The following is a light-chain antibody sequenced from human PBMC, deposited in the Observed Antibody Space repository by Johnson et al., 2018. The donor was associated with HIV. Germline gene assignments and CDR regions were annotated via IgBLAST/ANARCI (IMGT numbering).Light chain of an antibody. CDR1: SSNIGNNF. V-gene: IGLV1-51*02. CDR3: GTWDSSLSAYV. J-gene: IGLJ1*01. Sequence: TQPPSVSAAPGQKVTISCSGRSSNIGNNFVSWYQQLPGAAPKLLIYENNKRPSGIPDRFSGSKSGTSATLGITGLPTGDEADYYCGTWDSSLSAYVFGTGTKVTVL. CDR2: ENN.